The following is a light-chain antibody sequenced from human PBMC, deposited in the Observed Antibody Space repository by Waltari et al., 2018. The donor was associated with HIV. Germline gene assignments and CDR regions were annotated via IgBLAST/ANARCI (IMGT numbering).Light chain of an antibody. V-gene: IGLV2-14*03. CDR1: SSDVGGYNY. CDR3: SSYTSSRSYV. J-gene: IGLJ1*01. CDR2: AVS. Sequence: QPALTQPASVSGSPGQSITISCTGTSSDVGGYNYVSWYQQHPVKAPKLMIYAVSTRPSGVSNLFSCSKSGNTASLTISGLQAEDEADYYCSSYTSSRSYVFGTGTRVTV.